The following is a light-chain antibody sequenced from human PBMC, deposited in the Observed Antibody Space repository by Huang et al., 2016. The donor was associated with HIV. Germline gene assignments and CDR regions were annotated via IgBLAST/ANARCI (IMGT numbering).Light chain of an antibody. CDR3: QQYGSSPRYA. CDR1: QSVSSSY. CDR2: GAS. V-gene: IGKV3-20*01. Sequence: IVLTQSPGTLSLSPGERATLSCRASQSVSSSYLAWYQQKPVQAPRLLSYGASSRATGIPDRFSGSWSATDFTLTISRLEPEDFAVYYCQQYGSSPRYAFGQGTKLEIK. J-gene: IGKJ2*01.